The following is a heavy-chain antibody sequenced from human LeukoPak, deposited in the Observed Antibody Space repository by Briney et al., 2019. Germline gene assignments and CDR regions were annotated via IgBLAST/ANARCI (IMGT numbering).Heavy chain of an antibody. V-gene: IGHV1-69*13. Sequence: ASVKVSCKASGGTFSSYAISWVRQAPGQGLEWMGGIIPIFGTANYAQKFQGRVTITADESTSTAYMELSSLRSEDTAVYYYASGIVVVPAAPYYFDYWGQGTLVTVSS. CDR2: IIPIFGTA. CDR3: ASGIVVVPAAPYYFDY. J-gene: IGHJ4*02. D-gene: IGHD2-2*01. CDR1: GGTFSSYA.